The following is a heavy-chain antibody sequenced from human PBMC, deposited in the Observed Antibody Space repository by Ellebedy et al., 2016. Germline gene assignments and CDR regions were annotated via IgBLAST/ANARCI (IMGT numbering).Heavy chain of an antibody. CDR3: ARVTYSSASINP. CDR2: IYYSGST. V-gene: IGHV4-59*01. Sequence: SETLSLTXTVSGGSISSYYWSWIRQPPGKGLEWIGYIYYSGSTNYNPSLKSRVTISVDTSKNQFSLKLSSVTAADTAVYYCARVTYSSASINPWGQGTLVTVSS. CDR1: GGSISSYY. J-gene: IGHJ5*02. D-gene: IGHD6-6*01.